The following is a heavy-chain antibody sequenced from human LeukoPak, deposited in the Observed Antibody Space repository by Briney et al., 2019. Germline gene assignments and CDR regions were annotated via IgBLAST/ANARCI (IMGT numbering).Heavy chain of an antibody. Sequence: GGSLRLSCAASGFTFGDYAMHWVRHAPGKGLEWVSSISWNSGTIGYADSVKGRFTISGDSAKNSLYVQMNSLRAEDTALYYCAKDYRLFTVTTEAAFDIWGQGTMVIVSS. CDR2: ISWNSGTI. V-gene: IGHV3-9*01. CDR3: AKDYRLFTVTTEAAFDI. J-gene: IGHJ3*02. D-gene: IGHD4-17*01. CDR1: GFTFGDYA.